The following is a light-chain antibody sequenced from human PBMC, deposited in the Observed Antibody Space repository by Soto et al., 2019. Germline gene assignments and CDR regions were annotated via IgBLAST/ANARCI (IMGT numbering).Light chain of an antibody. J-gene: IGKJ5*01. CDR3: QQYGTSRIT. Sequence: ENVMTQSPGTLSLAPRESATLSCRASQSVGSNIAWYQQRPGQAPRLLIYAASTRAPGIPDRFSGRGSGTDFSLSISRLQPEDVAFYHCQQYGTSRITFGQGTRLEI. V-gene: IGKV3-20*01. CDR1: QSVGSN. CDR2: AAS.